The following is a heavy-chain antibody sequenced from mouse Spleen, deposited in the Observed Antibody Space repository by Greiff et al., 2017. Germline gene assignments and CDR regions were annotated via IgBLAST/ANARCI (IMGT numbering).Heavy chain of an antibody. Sequence: EVQLQESGGGLVKPGGSLKLSCAASGFPFSSYAMSWVRQTPEKRLEWVATISSGGSYTYYPDSVKGRFTISRDNAKNTLYLQMSSLRSEDTAMYYCARGIYYGSTPYAMDYWGQGTSVTVSS. D-gene: IGHD1-1*01. CDR2: ISSGGSYT. CDR3: ARGIYYGSTPYAMDY. CDR1: GFPFSSYA. V-gene: IGHV5-9-3*01. J-gene: IGHJ4*01.